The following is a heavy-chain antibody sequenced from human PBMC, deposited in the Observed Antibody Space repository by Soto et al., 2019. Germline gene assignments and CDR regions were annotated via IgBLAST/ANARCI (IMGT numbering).Heavy chain of an antibody. J-gene: IGHJ3*02. Sequence: QVQLVESGGGVVQPGRSLRLSCAASGFTFSSYAMHWVRQAPGKGLEWVAGISYDGSNKYYADSVKGRFTISRDNSKNTLCLQMTSLRADDKAVDYCARDPLTRQLVFTCLGAFDIWGQVTMVTVA. D-gene: IGHD6-13*01. CDR1: GFTFSSYA. CDR3: ARDPLTRQLVFTCLGAFDI. CDR2: ISYDGSNK. V-gene: IGHV3-30-3*01.